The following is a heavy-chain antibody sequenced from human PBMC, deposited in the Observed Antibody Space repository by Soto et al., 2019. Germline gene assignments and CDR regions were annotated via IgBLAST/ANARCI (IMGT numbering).Heavy chain of an antibody. Sequence: GGSLRLSCAASGFTFSSYAMHWVRQAPGKGLEWVAVISYDGSNKYYADSVKGRFTISRDNSKNTLYLQMNSLRAEDTAVYYCAREKRIQLWLRSDYYGMDVWGQGTTVTVSS. CDR1: GFTFSSYA. CDR2: ISYDGSNK. V-gene: IGHV3-30-3*01. D-gene: IGHD5-18*01. J-gene: IGHJ6*02. CDR3: AREKRIQLWLRSDYYGMDV.